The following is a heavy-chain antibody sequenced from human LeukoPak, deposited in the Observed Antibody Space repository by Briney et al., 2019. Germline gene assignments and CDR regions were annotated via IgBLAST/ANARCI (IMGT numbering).Heavy chain of an antibody. V-gene: IGHV3-7*01. J-gene: IGHJ3*02. CDR3: AREAMVRGVPDAFDI. CDR1: GFSFRSYW. Sequence: GGSLRLSCVASGFSFRSYWMDWVRQAPGKGLEWVANIKQDGIEKYFVDSVKGRFAISRDNAKNSLYLQMNNLRAGDTAVYYCAREAMVRGVPDAFDIWGQGTVVTVSS. CDR2: IKQDGIEK. D-gene: IGHD3-10*01.